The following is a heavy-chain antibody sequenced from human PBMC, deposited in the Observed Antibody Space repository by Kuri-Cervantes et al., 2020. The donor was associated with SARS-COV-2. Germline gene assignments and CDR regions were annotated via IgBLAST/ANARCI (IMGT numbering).Heavy chain of an antibody. Sequence: GGSLRLSCTASGFTFGDYAMSWFRQAPGKGLEYVSAISSNGDSTYYADSVKGRFTMSRDNSENTLYLQMGSLRAEDMAVYYCARVSRSGYLDYWGQGTLVTVSS. CDR1: GFTFGDYA. CDR2: ISSNGDST. D-gene: IGHD3-3*01. V-gene: IGHV3-64*02. CDR3: ARVSRSGYLDY. J-gene: IGHJ4*02.